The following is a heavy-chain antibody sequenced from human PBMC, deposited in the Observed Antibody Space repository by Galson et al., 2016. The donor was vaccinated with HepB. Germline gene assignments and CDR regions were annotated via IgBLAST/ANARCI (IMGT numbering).Heavy chain of an antibody. J-gene: IGHJ6*02. CDR2: ISAGGVNT. D-gene: IGHD2-15*01. Sequence: SLRLSCAASGFTFSSYALTWVRQAPGKGLEWVSSISAGGVNTNYADSVRGRFTISRDNSKNTLYLQMNSLRAEDTAVYYCAKDERCSGGSCYFGVWGQGTTVTVSS. CDR1: GFTFSSYA. CDR3: AKDERCSGGSCYFGV. V-gene: IGHV3-23*01.